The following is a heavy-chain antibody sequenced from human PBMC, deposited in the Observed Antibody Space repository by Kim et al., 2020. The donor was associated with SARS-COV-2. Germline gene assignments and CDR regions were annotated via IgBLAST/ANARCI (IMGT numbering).Heavy chain of an antibody. J-gene: IGHJ5*02. CDR1: GYSFTSYW. CDR3: ARHSGITIFGVVIWRFDP. CDR2: IDPSDSYT. D-gene: IGHD3-3*01. V-gene: IGHV5-10-1*01. Sequence: GESLKISCKGSGYSFTSYWISLVRQMPGKGLEWMGRIDPSDSYTNYSPSFQGHVTISADKSISTAYLQWSSLKASDTAMYYCARHSGITIFGVVIWRFDPWGQGTLVTVSS.